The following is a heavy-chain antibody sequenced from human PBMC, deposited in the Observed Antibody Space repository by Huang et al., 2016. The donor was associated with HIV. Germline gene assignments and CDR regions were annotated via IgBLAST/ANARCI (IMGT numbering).Heavy chain of an antibody. Sequence: QVQLQQWGAGLLKPSETLSLTCAVYGGSFSGYYWSWIRQPPGKGLEWIGEINHSGSTHYNPSLKSRVTISVDTSKNQFSLKLSSVTAADTAVYYWASLAAATTSFDYWGQGTLVTVSS. J-gene: IGHJ4*02. CDR2: INHSGST. D-gene: IGHD6-13*01. CDR3: ASLAAATTSFDY. CDR1: GGSFSGYY. V-gene: IGHV4-34*01.